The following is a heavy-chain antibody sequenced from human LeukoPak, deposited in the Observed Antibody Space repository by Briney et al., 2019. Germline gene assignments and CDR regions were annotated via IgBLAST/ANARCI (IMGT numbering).Heavy chain of an antibody. Sequence: PGGSLRLSCAASGFTFSSYAMSWVRQAPGKGLEWVSAISGSGGSTYYADSVKGRFTISRDNSKNTLYLQMNSLRAEDTAVYYCAKDLYDILTGYCFDYWGQGTLVTVSS. CDR2: ISGSGGST. D-gene: IGHD3-9*01. CDR1: GFTFSSYA. V-gene: IGHV3-23*01. CDR3: AKDLYDILTGYCFDY. J-gene: IGHJ4*02.